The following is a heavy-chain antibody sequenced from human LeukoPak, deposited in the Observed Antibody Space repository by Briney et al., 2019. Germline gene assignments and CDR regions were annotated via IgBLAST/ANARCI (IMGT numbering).Heavy chain of an antibody. CDR2: IYHSGST. CDR3: ARGWFGELLRGPDYGMDV. D-gene: IGHD3-10*01. CDR1: GGSISSGGYS. J-gene: IGHJ6*02. V-gene: IGHV4-30-2*01. Sequence: SQTLSLTCTVSGGSISSGGYSWSWIRQPPGKGLEWIGYIYHSGSTYYNPSLKSRVTISVDRSKNQFSLKLSSVTAADTAVYYCARGWFGELLRGPDYGMDVWGQGTTVTVSS.